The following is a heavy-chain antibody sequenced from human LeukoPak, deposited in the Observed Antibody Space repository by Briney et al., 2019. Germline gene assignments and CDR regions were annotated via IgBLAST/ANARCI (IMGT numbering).Heavy chain of an antibody. Sequence: QTGGSLRLSCAASGFTFSSYWMHWVRQAPGKGLVWVSRINSDGSSTSYADSVKGRFTISRDNAKSTLYLRMNSLRAGDTAVYYCARDLSDFWSGWEYYFDYWGQGTLVTVSS. D-gene: IGHD3-3*01. J-gene: IGHJ4*02. CDR3: ARDLSDFWSGWEYYFDY. CDR2: INSDGSST. V-gene: IGHV3-74*01. CDR1: GFTFSSYW.